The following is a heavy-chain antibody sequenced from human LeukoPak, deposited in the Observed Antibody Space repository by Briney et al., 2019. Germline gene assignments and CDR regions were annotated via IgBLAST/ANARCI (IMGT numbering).Heavy chain of an antibody. J-gene: IGHJ4*02. V-gene: IGHV3-7*01. D-gene: IGHD6-13*01. Sequence: GGSLRLSCAASGFTFSTYSVNWVRQAPGKGLEWVANMKYDGSEKYYVDSVKGRFTISRDNAKNSLYLQMNSLRAEDTAVYYCARDIEAAGLFLDYWGQGTLVTVSS. CDR2: MKYDGSEK. CDR1: GFTFSTYS. CDR3: ARDIEAAGLFLDY.